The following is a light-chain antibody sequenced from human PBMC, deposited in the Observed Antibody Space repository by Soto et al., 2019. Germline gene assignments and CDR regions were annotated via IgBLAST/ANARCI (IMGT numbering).Light chain of an antibody. CDR3: QQYDNYPLT. CDR2: DAS. Sequence: DIQMNQSPSTLSASVGDRVTITCRASQSVRSWLAWYQQKPGRAPKFLIYDASSLESGVPSRFSGSGSGTEFTLTISNLQPDDFATYYCQQYDNYPLTFGGGTKVDIK. V-gene: IGKV1-5*01. CDR1: QSVRSW. J-gene: IGKJ4*01.